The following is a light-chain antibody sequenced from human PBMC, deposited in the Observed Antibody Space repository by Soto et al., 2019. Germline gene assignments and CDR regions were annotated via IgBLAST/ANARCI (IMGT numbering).Light chain of an antibody. CDR3: QQLRMYPST. CDR2: GAS. Sequence: DIQMTQSPSSLSASVGDRVTITCRASQTISTSLNWYQQKPGKAPKLLIYGASSLQSGVPSRFSGSGSGTDFALTITSLQAEDFATYYCQQLRMYPSTFGGGTKVDIK. J-gene: IGKJ4*01. CDR1: QTISTS. V-gene: IGKV1-39*01.